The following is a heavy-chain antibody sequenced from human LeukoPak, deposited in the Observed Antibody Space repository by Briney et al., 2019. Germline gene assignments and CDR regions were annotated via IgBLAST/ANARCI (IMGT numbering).Heavy chain of an antibody. J-gene: IGHJ4*02. CDR2: SSYSGSA. D-gene: IGHD2-2*01. Sequence: SQTLSLTCTVSGASITSGAYYWTWIRQHPGEGIEWIGYSSYSGSAYYNPSLKSRVTISVDTSKSQFSLKLSSVTAADTAVYYCARYYCASSRCPGVDYWGQGTLVTVSS. CDR3: ARYYCASSRCPGVDY. CDR1: GASITSGAYY. V-gene: IGHV4-31*03.